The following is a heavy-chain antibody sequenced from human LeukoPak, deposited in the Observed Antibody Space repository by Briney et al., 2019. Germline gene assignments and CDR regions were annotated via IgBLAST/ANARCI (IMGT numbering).Heavy chain of an antibody. D-gene: IGHD6-19*01. CDR3: ARGRRAAVAGPTTFDY. J-gene: IGHJ4*02. V-gene: IGHV4-59*01. Sequence: SETLSLTCTVSGGSISSYYWSWLRQPPGKGLEWIGYIYYSGSTNYNPSLKSRVTISVDTSKNQFSLKLSSVTAADTAVYYCARGRRAAVAGPTTFDYWGQGTLVTVSS. CDR2: IYYSGST. CDR1: GGSISSYY.